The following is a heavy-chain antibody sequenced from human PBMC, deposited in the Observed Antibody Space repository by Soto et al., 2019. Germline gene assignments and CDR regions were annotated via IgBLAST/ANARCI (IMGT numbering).Heavy chain of an antibody. CDR1: GGSISSSNW. CDR2: IYHSGST. Sequence: PSETLSLTCAVSGGSISSSNWWSWVRQPPGKGLEWIGEIYHSGSTNYNPSLKSRVTISVDKSKNQFSLKLSSVAAADTAVYYCARGLGRGGDGLNYWGQGTLVTVSS. CDR3: ARGLGRGGDGLNY. D-gene: IGHD2-21*01. V-gene: IGHV4-4*02. J-gene: IGHJ4*02.